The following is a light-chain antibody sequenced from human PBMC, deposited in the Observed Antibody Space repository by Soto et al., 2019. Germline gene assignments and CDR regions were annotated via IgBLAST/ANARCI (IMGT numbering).Light chain of an antibody. Sequence: QSALTQPASVSGSPGQSITIFCTGVSSDVGGRNLVSWYLHRPGEGPQLLVFEGDKRPSGVSDRFSASKSGNTASLTISGLQAEDEADYYCCTYAGRNTYVFGTGTKLTVL. CDR2: EGD. V-gene: IGLV2-23*01. CDR3: CTYAGRNTYV. J-gene: IGLJ1*01. CDR1: SSDVGGRNL.